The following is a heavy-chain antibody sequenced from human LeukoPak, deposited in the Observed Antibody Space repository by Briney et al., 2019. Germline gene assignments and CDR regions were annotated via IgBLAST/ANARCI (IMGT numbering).Heavy chain of an antibody. D-gene: IGHD3-22*01. CDR1: GYTFTGYY. J-gene: IGHJ4*02. V-gene: IGHV1-2*02. CDR2: INPNSGGT. Sequence: GASVTVSCKASGYTFTGYYMHWVRQAPGQGLEWMGWINPNSGGTNYAQRFQGRVTMTRDTSISTAYMELSRLRSDDTAVYYCASIETTYYYDSSGYYGFDYWGQGTLVTVSS. CDR3: ASIETTYYYDSSGYYGFDY.